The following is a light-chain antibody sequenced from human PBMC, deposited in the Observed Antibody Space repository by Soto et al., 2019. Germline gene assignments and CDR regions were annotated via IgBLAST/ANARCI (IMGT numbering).Light chain of an antibody. CDR1: SSDVGGYNY. J-gene: IGLJ1*01. CDR3: SSYTSSSTLPFV. Sequence: QSALTQPASVSGSPGQSITISCTGTSSDVGGYNYVSWYQQHPGKAPKLMIYDVSNWPSGVSNLFSGSKSGNTASLTISGLQAEDEADYYCSSYTSSSTLPFVFGTGTKVTVL. V-gene: IGLV2-14*01. CDR2: DVS.